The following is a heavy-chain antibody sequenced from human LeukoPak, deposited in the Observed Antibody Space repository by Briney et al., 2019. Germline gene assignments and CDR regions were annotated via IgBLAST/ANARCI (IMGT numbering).Heavy chain of an antibody. CDR2: IYSGGKT. J-gene: IGHJ4*02. V-gene: IGHV3-53*01. CDR1: GFTVSTNY. CDR3: ARGVANYYDSSGYQN. D-gene: IGHD3-22*01. Sequence: PGGSLRLSCAASGFTVSTNYMTWVRQAPGKGLEWVSVIYSGGKTNYADSVKGRFAISRDNSKNTLYLQMNSLRAEDTAVYYCARGVANYYDSSGYQNWGQGTLVTVSS.